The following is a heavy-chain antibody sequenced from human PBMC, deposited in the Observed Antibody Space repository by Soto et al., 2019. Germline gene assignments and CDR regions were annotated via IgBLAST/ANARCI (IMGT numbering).Heavy chain of an antibody. CDR3: ARHGYGSLHGLVDV. V-gene: IGHV4-59*08. D-gene: IGHD1-26*01. J-gene: IGHJ6*02. CDR1: GGSITNYY. CDR2: ISYSGAS. Sequence: QVQLQESGPGLVKPSETLSLTCTVSGGSITNYYCSWFRQPPGKGLEWIGYISYSGASAYNLSLKMRVTMSMDTSKTQFSLTLESVTATDTAVYYCARHGYGSLHGLVDVGGQGTTVIVSS.